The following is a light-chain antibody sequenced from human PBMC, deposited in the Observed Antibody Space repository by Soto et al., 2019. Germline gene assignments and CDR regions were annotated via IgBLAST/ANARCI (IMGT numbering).Light chain of an antibody. V-gene: IGKV3-15*01. CDR1: QSVSTN. CDR3: QQYNDWPPNT. J-gene: IGKJ5*01. Sequence: EIVMTQSPATLSVSPGERATLSCRASQSVSTNLAWYQQKPGQPPRLVIYGASTRAAGVPARFSGSGSGPEFTLTISSLQSEDFAVYYCQQYNDWPPNTFGQGTRLEIK. CDR2: GAS.